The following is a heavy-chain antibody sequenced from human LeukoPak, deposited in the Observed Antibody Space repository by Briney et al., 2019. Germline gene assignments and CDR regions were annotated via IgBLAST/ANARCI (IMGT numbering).Heavy chain of an antibody. D-gene: IGHD2/OR15-2a*01. Sequence: GGSLRLSCAASGFIFSNYAMNWVRQGPGKGLEWVSSISNSGRGTYYADFVQGRFIISRDNSKSTVYLQMNSLRAEDTAIYFCAKDADFEYSASPDHWGQGTLVTVSS. CDR2: ISNSGRGT. V-gene: IGHV3-23*01. CDR1: GFIFSNYA. J-gene: IGHJ4*02. CDR3: AKDADFEYSASPDH.